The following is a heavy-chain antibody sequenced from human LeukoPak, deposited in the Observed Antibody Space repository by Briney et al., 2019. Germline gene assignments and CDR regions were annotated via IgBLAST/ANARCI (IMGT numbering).Heavy chain of an antibody. J-gene: IGHJ4*02. CDR3: AKDRAGGGATTHFVY. CDR2: ISWDGGST. Sequence: GGSLRLSCAASGYTFDDYAMHWVRQAPGKGLEGVSLISWDGGSTYYADSVKGRFTISRDNSKNSLYLQMNSLRAEDTALYYCAKDRAGGGATTHFVYWGQGTLVTVSS. D-gene: IGHD1-26*01. CDR1: GYTFDDYA. V-gene: IGHV3-43D*03.